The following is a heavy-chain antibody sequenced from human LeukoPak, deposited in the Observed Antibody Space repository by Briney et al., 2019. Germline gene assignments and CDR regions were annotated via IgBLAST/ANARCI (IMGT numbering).Heavy chain of an antibody. CDR2: IYYSGST. J-gene: IGHJ4*02. D-gene: IGHD3-16*02. CDR3: ARDGLYYDYVWGSYRPHYFDC. V-gene: IGHV4-39*07. Sequence: PSETLSLTCTVSGGSISSSSYYRGWIRQPPGKGLEWIGGIYYSGSTYYNPSLKSRVTISVDTSKNQFSLKLSSVTAADTAVYYCARDGLYYDYVWGSYRPHYFDCWGQGTLVTVSS. CDR1: GGSISSSSYY.